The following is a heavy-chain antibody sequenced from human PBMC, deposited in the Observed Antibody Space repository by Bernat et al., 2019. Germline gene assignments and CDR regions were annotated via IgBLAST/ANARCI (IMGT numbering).Heavy chain of an antibody. CDR1: GFTVSCNY. V-gene: IGHV3-66*04. Sequence: EVQLVESGGGLVQPGGSLRLSCAASGFTVSCNYMSWVRQAPGKGLEWVSTIYSDGSTYYADSVKGRFVSSRDNSKNTLFLHMSSLRADDMALYYCARQDDFWSGFVVWGQGTLVTVSS. D-gene: IGHD3-3*01. J-gene: IGHJ5*02. CDR2: IYSDGST. CDR3: ARQDDFWSGFVV.